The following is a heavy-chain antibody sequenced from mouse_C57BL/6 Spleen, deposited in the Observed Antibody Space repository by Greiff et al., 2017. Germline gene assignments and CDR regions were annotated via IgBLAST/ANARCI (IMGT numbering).Heavy chain of an antibody. CDR3: TRSPAYYSKAWFAY. D-gene: IGHD2-5*01. J-gene: IGHJ3*01. Sequence: VQLQQSGTVLARPGASVKMSCKTSGYTFTSYWMHWVKQRPGQGLEWIGAIYPGNSDTSYNQKFKGKAKLTAVTSASTAYMELSSLTNEDSAVYYCTRSPAYYSKAWFAYWGQGTLVTVSA. CDR2: IYPGNSDT. V-gene: IGHV1-5*01. CDR1: GYTFTSYW.